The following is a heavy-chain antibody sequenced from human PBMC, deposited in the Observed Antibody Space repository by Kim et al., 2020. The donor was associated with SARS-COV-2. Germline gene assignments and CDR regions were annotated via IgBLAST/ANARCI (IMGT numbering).Heavy chain of an antibody. CDR1: GFTFSSYS. Sequence: GGSLRLSCAASGFTFSSYSMNWVRQAPGKGLEWVSSISSSSSYIYYADSVKGRFTISRDNAKNSLYLQMNSLRAEDTAVYYCVRDYDFWSGYAVTAIRAFDIWGQGTMVTVSS. V-gene: IGHV3-21*01. D-gene: IGHD3-3*01. J-gene: IGHJ3*02. CDR3: VRDYDFWSGYAVTAIRAFDI. CDR2: ISSSSSYI.